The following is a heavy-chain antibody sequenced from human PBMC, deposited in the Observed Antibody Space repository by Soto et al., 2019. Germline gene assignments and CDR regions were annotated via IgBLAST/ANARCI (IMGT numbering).Heavy chain of an antibody. D-gene: IGHD3-10*01. CDR2: TYTDGTT. CDR3: ARDPGTYYSALDV. Sequence: XGCLRLACAASGFIGRSRNMTWVRQAPGKGLEWVSTTYTDGTTSYADTVKGRFTISTDNSKNKLHLQMSSLRAEDAAVYYCARDPGTYYSALDVWGQGTTVTVSS. J-gene: IGHJ6*02. CDR1: GFIGRSRN. V-gene: IGHV3-53*01.